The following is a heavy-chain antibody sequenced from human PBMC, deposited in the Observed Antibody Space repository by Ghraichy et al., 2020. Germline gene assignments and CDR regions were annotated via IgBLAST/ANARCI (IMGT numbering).Heavy chain of an antibody. D-gene: IGHD3-22*01. CDR1: GGSISSSSYY. Sequence: SETLSLTCTVSGGSISSSSYYWGWIRQPPGKGLEWIGSIYYSGSTYYNPSLKSRVTISVDTSKNQFSLKLSSVTAADTAVYYCARDSIYYYDNSGYYYPLDYWGQGTLVTVSS. CDR3: ARDSIYYYDNSGYYYPLDY. J-gene: IGHJ4*02. CDR2: IYYSGST. V-gene: IGHV4-39*02.